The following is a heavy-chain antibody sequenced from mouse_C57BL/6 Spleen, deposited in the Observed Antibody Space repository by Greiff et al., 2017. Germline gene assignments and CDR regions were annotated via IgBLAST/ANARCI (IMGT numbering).Heavy chain of an antibody. CDR2: INPNNGGT. CDR3: ARVGEQLRPAWFAY. V-gene: IGHV1-22*01. Sequence: EVKLVESGPELVKPGASVKMSCKASGYTFTDYNMHWVKQSHGKSLEWIGYINPNNGGTSYNQKFKGKATLTVNKSSSTAYMELRSLTSEDSAVYYCARVGEQLRPAWFAYWGQGTLVTVSA. CDR1: GYTFTDYN. J-gene: IGHJ3*01. D-gene: IGHD3-2*02.